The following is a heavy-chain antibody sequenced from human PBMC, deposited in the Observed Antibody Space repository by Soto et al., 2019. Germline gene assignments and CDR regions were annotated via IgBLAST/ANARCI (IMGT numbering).Heavy chain of an antibody. J-gene: IGHJ4*02. V-gene: IGHV3-23*01. CDR3: AKPPDYNWNDY. CDR1: GFTFSSYA. D-gene: IGHD1-20*01. CDR2: VSGSGGNT. Sequence: PGGSLRLSCAASGFTFSSYAMSWVRQAPGKGLEWITAVSGSGGNTYYADSVKGRYTNYRENSKDTLYLQMNNLRAEDTAVYYCAKPPDYNWNDYWGQGP.